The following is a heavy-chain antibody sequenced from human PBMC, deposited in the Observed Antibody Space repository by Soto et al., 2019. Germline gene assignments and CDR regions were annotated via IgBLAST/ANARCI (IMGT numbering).Heavy chain of an antibody. V-gene: IGHV1-69*13. Sequence: SVKVSCKASGDTLTNSYLHWVRQAPGQGLEWLGGINPNIGTANYAQKFQGRVTITADESTSTAYMELSSLRSEDTAVYYCASTVKSESHYYYGMDVWAKGPRSPSP. CDR2: INPNIGTA. CDR3: ASTVKSESHYYYGMDV. CDR1: GDTLTNSY. D-gene: IGHD4-4*01. J-gene: IGHJ6*02.